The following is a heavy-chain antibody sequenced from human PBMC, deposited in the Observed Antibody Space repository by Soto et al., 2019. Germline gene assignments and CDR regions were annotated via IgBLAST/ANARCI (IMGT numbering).Heavy chain of an antibody. CDR3: TREAEKAATDDAFDV. Sequence: GGSLRLSCAASGFIFGDSAFHWVRQASGKGLEWVGRIRGKADSYTTSYAASVKGRLTISRDDSENAAYLQMNNLKTEDTALYYCTREAEKAATDDAFDVWGHGTMVTVSS. J-gene: IGHJ3*01. D-gene: IGHD6-13*01. V-gene: IGHV3-73*01. CDR1: GFIFGDSA. CDR2: IRGKADSYTT.